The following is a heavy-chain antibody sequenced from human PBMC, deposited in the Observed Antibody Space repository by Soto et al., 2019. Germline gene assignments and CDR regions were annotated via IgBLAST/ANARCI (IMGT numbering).Heavy chain of an antibody. V-gene: IGHV1-69*13. CDR1: GGTFSSYA. D-gene: IGHD3-10*01. Sequence: SAKVPCKASGGTFSSYAISWVRQAPGQGLEWMGGIIPIFGTANYAQKCQGRVTITANESTSTAYMELSSLRAEDTAVYYCARDPPPTPDLGVGEIMFDYWGQGTLVNGS. J-gene: IGHJ4*02. CDR3: ARDPPPTPDLGVGEIMFDY. CDR2: IIPIFGTA.